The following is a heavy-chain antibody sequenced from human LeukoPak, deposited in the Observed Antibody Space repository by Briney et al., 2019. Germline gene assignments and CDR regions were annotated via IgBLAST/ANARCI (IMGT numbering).Heavy chain of an antibody. CDR3: ARDTVLAVAGTGRENSDY. V-gene: IGHV3-30*02. CDR1: GFTFSSYG. J-gene: IGHJ4*02. D-gene: IGHD6-19*01. Sequence: GGSLRLSCATSGFTFSSYGMHWVRQAPGKGLEWVAFIRYDGSNKYYADSVKGRFTISRDNSKNTLYLQMNSLRAEDTAVYYCARDTVLAVAGTGRENSDYWGQGTLVTVSS. CDR2: IRYDGSNK.